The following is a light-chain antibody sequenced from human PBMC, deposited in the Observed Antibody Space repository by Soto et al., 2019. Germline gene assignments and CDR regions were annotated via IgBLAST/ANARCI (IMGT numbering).Light chain of an antibody. CDR3: QQYNNWPPVT. CDR1: QSVSSN. V-gene: IGKV3-15*01. J-gene: IGKJ1*01. CDR2: GAS. Sequence: EIVMTQSPATLSVSPGERATLSCRASQSVSSNLAWYQQKPGQAPRLLIYGASTRTTGIPARFSGSGSGTEFTLTISSLQSEDFAVYYCQQYNNWPPVTFGQGTKVDIK.